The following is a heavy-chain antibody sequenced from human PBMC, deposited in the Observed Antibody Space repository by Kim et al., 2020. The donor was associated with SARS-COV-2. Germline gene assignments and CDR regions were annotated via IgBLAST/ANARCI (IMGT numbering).Heavy chain of an antibody. Sequence: NDYAVSVKSRITINPDTSKNQFSLQLNSVTPEDTAVYYCAREWGSPSMDVWGQGTTVTVSS. J-gene: IGHJ6*02. CDR3: AREWGSPSMDV. D-gene: IGHD3-16*01. V-gene: IGHV6-1*01. CDR2: N.